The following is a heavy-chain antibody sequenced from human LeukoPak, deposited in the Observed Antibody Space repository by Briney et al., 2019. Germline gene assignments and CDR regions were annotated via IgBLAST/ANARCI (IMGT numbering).Heavy chain of an antibody. Sequence: ASVKVSCKASGYTFTGYYMHWVRQAPGQGLEWMGWINPNSGGTNYAQKFQGRVTMTRDTSISTAYMELSRLRSDDTAVYYCARVFCSSTSFSCYMDVWGQGTLVTVSS. CDR3: ARVFCSSTSFSCYMDV. V-gene: IGHV1-2*02. CDR2: INPNSGGT. J-gene: IGHJ4*02. D-gene: IGHD2-2*01. CDR1: GYTFTGYY.